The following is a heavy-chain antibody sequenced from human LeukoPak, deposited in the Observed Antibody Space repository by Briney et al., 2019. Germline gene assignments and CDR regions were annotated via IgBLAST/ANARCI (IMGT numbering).Heavy chain of an antibody. V-gene: IGHV3-30-3*01. CDR1: GFIFSSYA. D-gene: IGHD3-16*02. CDR3: ARGSYRFGY. CDR2: IIYDVSNK. J-gene: IGHJ4*02. Sequence: GSLRLSCAASGFIFSSYAMHWVRQAPGKGREWVAVIIYDVSNKYYADSEKVRLTISRDNSKNTPYLQMNSLRAEDTAVYYCARGSYRFGYWGQRTLVTASS.